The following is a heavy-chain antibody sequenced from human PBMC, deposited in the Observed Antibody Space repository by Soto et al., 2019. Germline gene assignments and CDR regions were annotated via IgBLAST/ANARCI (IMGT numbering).Heavy chain of an antibody. CDR2: INNDGSAA. Sequence: EEQVVESGGGLVQPGGSLRLSCAASGFTFSSYWMHWVRQVPGKGLVWVSRINNDGSAATYADSVKGRFTISRDNAKNRVDLKMNSLRAEDTAVYYCVRDKPHNWFDPWGQGTPVTVSS. V-gene: IGHV3-74*01. CDR1: GFTFSSYW. CDR3: VRDKPHNWFDP. J-gene: IGHJ5*02.